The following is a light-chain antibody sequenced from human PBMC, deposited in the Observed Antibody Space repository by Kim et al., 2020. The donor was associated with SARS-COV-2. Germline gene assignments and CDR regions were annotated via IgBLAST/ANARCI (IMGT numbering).Light chain of an antibody. CDR1: SSDFGPYNY. J-gene: IGLJ1*01. V-gene: IGLV2-8*01. CDR3: TSHANNNYV. Sequence: ALTQPPSASGSPGQSVTISCSGTSSDFGPYNYVSWYQQHPGKAPKLMIYEVTKRPSGVPDRFSGSKSGNTASLTVSGLQAEDEADYYCTSHANNNYVFGTGTKVTVL. CDR2: EVT.